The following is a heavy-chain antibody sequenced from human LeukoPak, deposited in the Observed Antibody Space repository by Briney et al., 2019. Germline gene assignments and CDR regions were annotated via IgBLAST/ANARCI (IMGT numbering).Heavy chain of an antibody. V-gene: IGHV3-13*01. CDR2: IGTAGDT. D-gene: IGHD6-13*01. CDR1: GFTFSSYD. CDR3: AKGRGFSSSWSYDY. J-gene: IGHJ4*02. Sequence: GGSLRLSCAASGFTFSSYDMHWVRQATGKGLEWVSAIGTAGDTYYPGSVKGRFTISRENAKNSLYLQMNSLRAEDTAVYYCAKGRGFSSSWSYDYWGQGTLVTVSS.